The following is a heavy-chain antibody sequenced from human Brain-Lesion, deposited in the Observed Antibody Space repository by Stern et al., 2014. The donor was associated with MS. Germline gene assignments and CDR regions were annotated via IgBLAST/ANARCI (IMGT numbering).Heavy chain of an antibody. V-gene: IGHV3-11*01. CDR1: GFTFSDLY. Sequence: VQLEESGGGLVKPGGSLRLSCAASGFTFSDLYMSWIRQAPGRGLESVSYISGRGTIICYADSVKGRFTVSRDNTKNSLLLQMNNLRAEDTAVYYCARHQEYQLVGGNFSYGMDVWGQGTTVTVS. D-gene: IGHD2-2*01. CDR2: ISGRGTII. J-gene: IGHJ6*02. CDR3: ARHQEYQLVGGNFSYGMDV.